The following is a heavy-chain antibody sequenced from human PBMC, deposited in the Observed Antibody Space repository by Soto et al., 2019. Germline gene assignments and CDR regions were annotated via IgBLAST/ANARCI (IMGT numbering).Heavy chain of an antibody. CDR1: GYTFTSYG. D-gene: IGHD3-16*01. Sequence: ASVKVSCKASGYTFTSYGISWVRQAPGQGLEWMGWISAYNGNTNYAQKLQGRVTMTTDTSTSTAYMELRSLRSDDTAVYYCARDLVYDYFGGSFLPATTFDIWGQGTMVTVSS. V-gene: IGHV1-18*01. J-gene: IGHJ3*02. CDR3: ARDLVYDYFGGSFLPATTFDI. CDR2: ISAYNGNT.